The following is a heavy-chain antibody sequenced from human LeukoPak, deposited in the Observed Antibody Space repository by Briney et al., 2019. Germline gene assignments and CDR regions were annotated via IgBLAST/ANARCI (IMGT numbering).Heavy chain of an antibody. J-gene: IGHJ4*02. CDR3: ARDGDGYRYYFDY. CDR1: GGSISSYY. D-gene: IGHD5-24*01. Sequence: SETLSLTCTVSGGSISSYYWSWIRQPPGKGLEWIGYIYYSGSTNYNPSLKSRVTISVDTSKNQFSLNLTSVTAADTAVYYCARDGDGYRYYFDYWGQGTLVTVSS. CDR2: IYYSGST. V-gene: IGHV4-59*01.